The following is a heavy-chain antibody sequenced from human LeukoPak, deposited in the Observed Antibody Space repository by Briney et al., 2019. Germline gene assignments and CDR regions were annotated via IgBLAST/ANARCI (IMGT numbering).Heavy chain of an antibody. D-gene: IGHD6-19*01. CDR1: GFTVSSDS. Sequence: GGSLRLSCTVSGFTVSSDSMSWVRQAPGKGLEWVSFIYSGGSTHYSDSVKGRFTISRDNSKNTLYLQMNSLRAEDTAIYYCAKRSAESSGYFDYWGQGTLVTVSS. V-gene: IGHV3-53*01. CDR3: AKRSAESSGYFDY. J-gene: IGHJ4*02. CDR2: IYSGGST.